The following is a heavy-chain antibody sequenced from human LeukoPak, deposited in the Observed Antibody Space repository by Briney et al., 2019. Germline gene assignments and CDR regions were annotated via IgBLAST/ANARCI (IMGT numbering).Heavy chain of an antibody. J-gene: IGHJ3*02. Sequence: PSVTLSLTCAVYGGSFSGYYWSWIRQPPGKGLEWIGYISYIGSTNYNPSLKSRVTISIDTSKNQFSLKLSSVTAADTAVYYCARDLVTVTKGFDIWGQGTMVSVSS. V-gene: IGHV4-59*01. D-gene: IGHD4-17*01. CDR1: GGSFSGYY. CDR2: ISYIGST. CDR3: ARDLVTVTKGFDI.